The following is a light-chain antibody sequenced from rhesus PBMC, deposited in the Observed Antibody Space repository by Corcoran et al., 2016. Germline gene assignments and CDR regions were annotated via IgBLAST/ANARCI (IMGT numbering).Light chain of an antibody. J-gene: IGLJ1*01. CDR3: CSYTTSSTYI. Sequence: QSAPTQPPSVSGSPGQSVTISCSGTSSDVGGYNYVSWYQQYPGKAPKLMIYDVSKRPSGVSDRFSGSKSGNTASLTISGLQAEDEADYYCCSYTTSSTYILGGGTRLTVL. CDR2: DVS. V-gene: IGLV2S7*01. CDR1: SSDVGGYNY.